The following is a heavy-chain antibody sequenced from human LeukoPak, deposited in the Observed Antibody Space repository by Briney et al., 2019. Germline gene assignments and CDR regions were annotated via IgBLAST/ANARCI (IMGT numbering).Heavy chain of an antibody. V-gene: IGHV3-21*01. D-gene: IGHD3-22*01. CDR3: ARSPGGPITMIVVAEAAFDI. CDR1: GFTFSSYS. J-gene: IGHJ3*02. CDR2: ISSSSSYI. Sequence: NPGGSLRLACAASGFTFSSYSMNWVRQAPGRGLEWVSSISSSSSYIYYADSVKGRFTISRDNAKNSLYLQMNSLRAEDTAVYYCARSPGGPITMIVVAEAAFDIWGQGTMVTVSS.